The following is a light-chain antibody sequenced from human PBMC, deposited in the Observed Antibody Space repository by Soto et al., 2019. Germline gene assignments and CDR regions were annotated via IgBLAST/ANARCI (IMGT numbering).Light chain of an antibody. J-gene: IGLJ1*01. CDR3: SSYRSSSTGV. CDR1: RSDVGGYNF. Sequence: QSALTQPASVSGSPGQSITISCTGTRSDVGGYNFVSWYQQHPGQAPKLMIYDVSNRPSGVSNRFSGSKSGNTASLTISGLQAEDEAAYYCSSYRSSSTGVFGTGTKLTVL. CDR2: DVS. V-gene: IGLV2-14*01.